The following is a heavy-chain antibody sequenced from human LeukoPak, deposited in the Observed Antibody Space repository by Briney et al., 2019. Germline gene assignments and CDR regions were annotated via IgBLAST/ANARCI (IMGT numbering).Heavy chain of an antibody. CDR2: ISSSGSTI. CDR1: GFTFSDYY. CDR3: ARDIGWDDSSGYYHYYYYYGMDV. D-gene: IGHD3-22*01. Sequence: PGGSLRLSCAASGFTFSDYYMSWIRQAPGKGLEWVSYISSSGSTIYYADSVKGRFTISRDNAKNSLYLQMNSLRAEDTAVYYCARDIGWDDSSGYYHYYYYYGMDVWGQGTTVTVSS. J-gene: IGHJ6*02. V-gene: IGHV3-11*01.